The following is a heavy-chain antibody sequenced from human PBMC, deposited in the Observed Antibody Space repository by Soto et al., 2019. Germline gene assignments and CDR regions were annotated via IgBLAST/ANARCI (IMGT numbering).Heavy chain of an antibody. CDR3: ARAIETGVDSHTGH. Sequence: EVQLVESGGGLVQPGGSLRLSCAASGFIFSDYWMHWVRQAPGKGLVWVSRINPYGFGTTYADSVKGRFTISRDNAKNTLYLQMNSLRAEDTAVYYCARAIETGVDSHTGHWGQGTLVTVSS. J-gene: IGHJ4*02. CDR1: GFIFSDYW. D-gene: IGHD5-12*01. CDR2: INPYGFGT. V-gene: IGHV3-74*01.